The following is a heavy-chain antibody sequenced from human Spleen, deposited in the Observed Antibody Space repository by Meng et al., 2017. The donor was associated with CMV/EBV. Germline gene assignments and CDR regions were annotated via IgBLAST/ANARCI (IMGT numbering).Heavy chain of an antibody. J-gene: IGHJ6*02. D-gene: IGHD3-16*01. V-gene: IGHV3-7*03. CDR2: IKQDGSEK. CDR3: ARVMIGSSYGMDV. CDR1: GFTFSSYW. Sequence: GGSLRLSCAASGFTFSSYWMSWVRQAPGKELEWVANIKQDGSEKYYVDSVKGRFTISRHNSKNTLYLQMNSLSAEDTAVYYCARVMIGSSYGMDVWGQGTTVTVSS.